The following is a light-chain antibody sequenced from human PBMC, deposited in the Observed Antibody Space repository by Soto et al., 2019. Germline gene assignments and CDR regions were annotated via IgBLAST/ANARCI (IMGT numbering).Light chain of an antibody. J-gene: IGLJ2*01. CDR1: SFNIGTNT. CDR2: NND. Sequence: QSVLTQPPSASGTPGQRVTISCSGSSFNIGTNTVNWYQQLPGTAPKLLIYNNDQRPSGVPDRFSGSKSGTSASLAISGLQSEDEADYYCATWGDSLVFGGGTKLTVL. V-gene: IGLV1-44*01. CDR3: ATWGDSLV.